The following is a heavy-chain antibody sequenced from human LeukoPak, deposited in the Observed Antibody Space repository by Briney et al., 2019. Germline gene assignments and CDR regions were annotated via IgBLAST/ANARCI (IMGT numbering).Heavy chain of an antibody. CDR3: ARTPYYKHAFDI. CDR1: RFSISSGYY. D-gene: IGHD3-10*01. Sequence: PSETLSLTCVVSRFSISSGYYWGWIRQPPGQGLEWIGSVYHSGSTSYNPSLKSRLTISVDTSKNQFSLKLSSVTAADTATYYCARTPYYKHAFDIWGQGTMVTVSS. CDR2: VYHSGST. J-gene: IGHJ3*02. V-gene: IGHV4-38-2*01.